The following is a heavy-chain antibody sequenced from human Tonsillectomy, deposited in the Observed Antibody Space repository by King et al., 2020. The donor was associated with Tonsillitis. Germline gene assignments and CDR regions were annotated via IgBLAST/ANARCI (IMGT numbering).Heavy chain of an antibody. CDR1: GFTFSSNA. CDR2: ISGRGGST. V-gene: IGHV3-23*04. Sequence: VQLVESGGGLVQPGGSLRLSCAASGFTFSSNAMSWVRQAPGKGLEWVSSISGRGGSTYYADSVKGRFTISRDNSKDTLYLQMNTLRAEDTAIYHCACTYGDYAYFEHWGQGTLVTVSS. J-gene: IGHJ4*02. D-gene: IGHD4-17*01. CDR3: ACTYGDYAYFEH.